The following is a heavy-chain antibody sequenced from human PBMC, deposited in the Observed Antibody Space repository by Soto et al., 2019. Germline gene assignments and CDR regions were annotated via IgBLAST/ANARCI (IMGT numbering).Heavy chain of an antibody. Sequence: GKSLKISCKGSGYSFTSYWIGWVRQMPGKGLEWMGIIYPGDSDTRYSPSFQGQVTISADKSISTAYLQWSSLKASDTAMYYCARRSTIFGVVSNYYYYMDVWGKGTTVTVSS. J-gene: IGHJ6*03. CDR3: ARRSTIFGVVSNYYYYMDV. CDR1: GYSFTSYW. CDR2: IYPGDSDT. V-gene: IGHV5-51*03. D-gene: IGHD3-3*01.